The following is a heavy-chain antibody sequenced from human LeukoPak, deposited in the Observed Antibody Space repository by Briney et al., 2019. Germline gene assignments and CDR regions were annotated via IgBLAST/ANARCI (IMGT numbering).Heavy chain of an antibody. J-gene: IGHJ3*02. Sequence: SQTLSLTCALSGDSVSSNSATWNWIRQSPSRGLEWLGRTYYRSKLFSDYAVSVKSRTTFNPDTSKNQLSLQLNSVTPEDTAVYYCARGSGSYYAFDIWGQGTMVTVSS. CDR3: ARGSGSYYAFDI. CDR2: TYYRSKLFS. CDR1: GDSVSSNSAT. D-gene: IGHD1-26*01. V-gene: IGHV6-1*01.